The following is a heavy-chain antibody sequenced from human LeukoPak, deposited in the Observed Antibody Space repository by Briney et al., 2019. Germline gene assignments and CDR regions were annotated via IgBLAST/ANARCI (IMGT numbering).Heavy chain of an antibody. J-gene: IGHJ4*02. CDR3: ARGVGDYYDSSGYDFDY. CDR2: MNPNSGGT. Sequence: ASVKVSCKASGYTFTSYDINWVRQATGQGLEWMGWMNPNSGGTNYAQKFQGRVTMTRDTSISTAYMELSRLRSDDTALYYCARGVGDYYDSSGYDFDYWGQGTLVTVSS. V-gene: IGHV1-2*02. D-gene: IGHD3-22*01. CDR1: GYTFTSYD.